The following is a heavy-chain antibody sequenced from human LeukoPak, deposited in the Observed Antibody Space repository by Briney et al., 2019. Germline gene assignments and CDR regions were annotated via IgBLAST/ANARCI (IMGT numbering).Heavy chain of an antibody. CDR1: GFTFSSYA. CDR2: ISTSGESA. Sequence: GGSLRLSRPVSGFTFSSYAMSWVRQAPGRGLEWVSVISTSGESAYYADSVKGRFTISRDNSKNTLYLQMNSPRAEDTAVYYCAKDRGSGYHYFDYWGQGTLVTVSS. D-gene: IGHD3-22*01. J-gene: IGHJ4*02. CDR3: AKDRGSGYHYFDY. V-gene: IGHV3-23*01.